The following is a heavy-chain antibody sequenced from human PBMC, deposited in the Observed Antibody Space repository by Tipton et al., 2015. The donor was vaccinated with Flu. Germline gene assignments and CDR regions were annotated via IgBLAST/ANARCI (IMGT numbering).Heavy chain of an antibody. CDR1: GFNFDYYA. J-gene: IGHJ5*02. CDR2: ITSKAYGATT. Sequence: RSLRLSCITSGFNFDYYAMMWFRQAPGKGLECVGYITSKAYGATTDYAASVKGRFSISRDDSKSIAYLEMNSLKTEDTAMYYCTKGYCSADVCSWGQGTLVTVSS. D-gene: IGHD2-15*01. CDR3: TKGYCSADVCS. V-gene: IGHV3-49*03.